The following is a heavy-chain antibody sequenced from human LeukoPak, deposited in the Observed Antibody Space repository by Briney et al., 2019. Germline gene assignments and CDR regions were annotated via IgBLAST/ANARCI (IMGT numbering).Heavy chain of an antibody. J-gene: IGHJ4*02. D-gene: IGHD6-13*01. CDR3: ARDLRIAAESRFDY. Sequence: SETLSLTCTISGGSISSGGYYWSWIRQPPGKGLEWIGYIYHSGSTYYNPSLKSRVTISVDRSKNQFSLKLSSVTAADTAVYYCARDLRIAAESRFDYWGQGTLVTVSS. V-gene: IGHV4-30-2*01. CDR1: GGSISSGGYY. CDR2: IYHSGST.